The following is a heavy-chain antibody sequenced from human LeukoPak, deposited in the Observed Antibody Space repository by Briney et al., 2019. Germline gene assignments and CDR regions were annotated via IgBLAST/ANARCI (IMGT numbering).Heavy chain of an antibody. J-gene: IGHJ6*04. CDR2: IYYSGST. V-gene: IGHV4-59*01. Sequence: SETLSLTCTVSGGSISDYYWNWIRQPPGKGLEWIGYIYYSGSTTYNPSLKSRVTMSVDTAKNQFSLKLRSVTAADTAVYFCARGDFCSKSNCYLRPLDVWGKGTTVTVSS. CDR1: GGSISDYY. CDR3: ARGDFCSKSNCYLRPLDV. D-gene: IGHD3-3*01.